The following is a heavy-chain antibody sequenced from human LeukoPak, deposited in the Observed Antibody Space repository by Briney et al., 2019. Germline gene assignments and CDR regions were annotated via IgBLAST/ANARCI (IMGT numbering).Heavy chain of an antibody. D-gene: IGHD3-22*01. CDR3: AIMHRYYDGSGYWVQ. CDR1: GFTFSSYA. J-gene: IGHJ4*02. V-gene: IGHV3-23*01. Sequence: SGGSLRLSCAASGFTFSSYAMSWVRQAPGKELEWVSGISTSGGSTSYADSVKGRFTISRDNPRNTLYMQMNSLRAEDTAVYYCAIMHRYYDGSGYWVQWGQGTLVTVSS. CDR2: ISTSGGST.